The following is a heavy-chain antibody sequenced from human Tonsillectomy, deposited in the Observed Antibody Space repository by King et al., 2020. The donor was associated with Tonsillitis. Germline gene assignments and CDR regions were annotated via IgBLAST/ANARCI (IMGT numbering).Heavy chain of an antibody. J-gene: IGHJ4*02. CDR3: ARGRRGDSGGYYKNLYWNY. D-gene: IGHD3-22*01. CDR1: GGSISSYY. V-gene: IGHV4-59*01. CDR2: IIYSGRP. Sequence: VQLQESGPGLVKPSETLSLTCTVSGGSISSYYWSWIRQPPGKGLAWIGYIIYSGRPNYNPSLKSGVTIYVYTSKNQFSLKLISVTAADTAVYYCARGRRGDSGGYYKNLYWNYWGQGTLVTVSS.